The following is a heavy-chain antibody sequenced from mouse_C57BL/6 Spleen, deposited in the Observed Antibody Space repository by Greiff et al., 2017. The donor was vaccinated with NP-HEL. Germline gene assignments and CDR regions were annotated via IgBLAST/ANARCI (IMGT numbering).Heavy chain of an antibody. J-gene: IGHJ2*01. CDR3: ARDDYEPYYFDY. Sequence: QVQLQQSGAELVKPGASVKISCKASGYAFSSYWMNWVKQRPGKGLEWIGQIYPGDGDTNYNVKFKGKATLTADKSSSTAYMQLSSLTSEDSAVYFCARDDYEPYYFDYWGQGTTLTVSS. CDR2: IYPGDGDT. V-gene: IGHV1-80*01. CDR1: GYAFSSYW. D-gene: IGHD2-4*01.